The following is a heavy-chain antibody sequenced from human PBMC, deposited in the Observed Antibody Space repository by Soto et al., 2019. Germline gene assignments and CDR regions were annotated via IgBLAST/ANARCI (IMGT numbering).Heavy chain of an antibody. V-gene: IGHV3-13*01. Sequence: GGSLRHSCAGSGFAFSTFGIHWGRQAPGKGLEWVSGIGTLSDTFYAASVQGRFTISRQNAKNSVYLQMNSLRAGDTAFYYCARGRSFSYDSTPPPMFDPWGQGTLVTVSS. J-gene: IGHJ5*02. CDR1: GFAFSTFG. CDR3: ARGRSFSYDSTPPPMFDP. D-gene: IGHD3-10*01. CDR2: IGTLSDT.